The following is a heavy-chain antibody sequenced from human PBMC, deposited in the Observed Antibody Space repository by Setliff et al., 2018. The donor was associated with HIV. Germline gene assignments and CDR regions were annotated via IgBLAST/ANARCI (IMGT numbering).Heavy chain of an antibody. CDR1: GFTFSNYY. J-gene: IGHJ3*02. V-gene: IGHV3-11*03. D-gene: IGHD5-12*01. CDR2: LTNNIDDR. Sequence: GGSLRLSCVASGFTFSNYYMRWIRQAPGKGLEWVSSLTNNIDDRSYARSVRGRFTVSRDNAKNTFYLHMNSLSTDDTAVYFCARVREVATIDSFDIWGQGTLVTVSS. CDR3: ARVREVATIDSFDI.